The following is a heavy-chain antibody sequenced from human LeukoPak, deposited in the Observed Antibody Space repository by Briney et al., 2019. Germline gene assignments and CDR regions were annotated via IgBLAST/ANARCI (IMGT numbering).Heavy chain of an antibody. CDR1: GDSVTSNSAA. Sequence: SQTLSLTCTISGDSVTSNSAAWNWIRQSPSRGLEWLGRTYYRSKWYNDYVVSVKSRITINPATSKNQFSLQLNSVTPEDTAVYYCAVSYDYVWGSYRPGPFDYWGQGTLVTVSS. CDR2: TYYRSKWYN. J-gene: IGHJ4*02. V-gene: IGHV6-1*01. D-gene: IGHD3-16*02. CDR3: AVSYDYVWGSYRPGPFDY.